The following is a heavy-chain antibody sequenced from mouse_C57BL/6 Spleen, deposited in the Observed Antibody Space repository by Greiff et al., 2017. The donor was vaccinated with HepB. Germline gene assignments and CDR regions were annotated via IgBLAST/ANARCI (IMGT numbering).Heavy chain of an antibody. D-gene: IGHD2-2*01. CDR3: ARKGGYDPSAMDY. Sequence: VQLQESGAELARPGASVKMSCKASGYTFTSYTMHWVKQRPGQGLEWIGYINPSSGYTKYNQKFKDKATLTADKSSSTAYMQLSSLTSEDSAVYYCARKGGYDPSAMDYWGQGTSVTVSS. V-gene: IGHV1-4*01. CDR2: INPSSGYT. J-gene: IGHJ4*01. CDR1: GYTFTSYT.